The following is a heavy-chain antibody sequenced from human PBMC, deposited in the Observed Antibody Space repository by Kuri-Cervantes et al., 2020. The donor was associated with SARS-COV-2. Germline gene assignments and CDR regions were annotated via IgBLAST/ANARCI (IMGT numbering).Heavy chain of an antibody. Sequence: GGSLRLSCAAPGFNFSNTDMHWVRQAPGKGLEWVAVISNDGKHEKCVDSGKGQFTISRDNSQNTLYLQMNSLRAEDTAVYYCAKDLIGHPLFNYWGQGTLVTVSS. V-gene: IGHV3-30*18. J-gene: IGHJ4*02. CDR2: ISNDGKHE. CDR3: AKDLIGHPLFNY. CDR1: GFNFSNTD. D-gene: IGHD2-8*01.